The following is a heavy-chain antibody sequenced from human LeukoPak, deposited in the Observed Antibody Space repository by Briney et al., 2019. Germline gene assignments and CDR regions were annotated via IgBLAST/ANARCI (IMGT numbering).Heavy chain of an antibody. CDR2: IKSKVDGGTT. V-gene: IGHV3-15*01. CDR1: GFTFSGAW. D-gene: IGHD1-1*01. J-gene: IGHJ4*02. Sequence: GGSLRLSCAASGFTFSGAWMSWVRQAPGKGLQWVARIKSKVDGGTTEYAAPVRGRFTISRDDSKNTVFLQMSSLKNEDTALYYCAADLPTMEPLIDCWGQGTLVIVSS. CDR3: AADLPTMEPLIDC.